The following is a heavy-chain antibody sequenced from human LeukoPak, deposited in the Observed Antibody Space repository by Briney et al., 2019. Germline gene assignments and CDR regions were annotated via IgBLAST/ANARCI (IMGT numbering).Heavy chain of an antibody. CDR2: ISGSGGST. V-gene: IGHV3-23*01. CDR3: AKGLERESRLDS. J-gene: IGHJ4*02. D-gene: IGHD1-1*01. CDR1: GFTFSSYA. Sequence: GGSLRLSCAASGFTFSSYAMSWVRQAPGKGLEWVSAISGSGGSTYYADSVRGRFTISTDNSKNTLYLQMNSLRAEDTALYYCAKGLERESRLDSWGQGTLVTVSS.